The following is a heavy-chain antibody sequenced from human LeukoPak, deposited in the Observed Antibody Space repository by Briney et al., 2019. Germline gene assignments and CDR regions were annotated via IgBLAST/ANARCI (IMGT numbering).Heavy chain of an antibody. Sequence: SETLSLTCAVYGGSFSGYYWCWIRQPPGKGGGWIGELNQGGSTNHNPPLKSRVSIPVDTSKNQFSLKLRSVTAADAAVYYCARGEAYYYDSSGYPHFDYWGQGTLVTVSS. D-gene: IGHD3-22*01. CDR2: LNQGGST. J-gene: IGHJ4*02. CDR1: GGSFSGYY. CDR3: ARGEAYYYDSSGYPHFDY. V-gene: IGHV4-34*01.